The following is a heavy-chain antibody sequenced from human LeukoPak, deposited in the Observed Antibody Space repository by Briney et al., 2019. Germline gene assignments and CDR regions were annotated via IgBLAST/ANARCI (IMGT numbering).Heavy chain of an antibody. D-gene: IGHD3-22*01. CDR2: INPSGRI. J-gene: IGHJ6*03. CDR1: GGSFSGYY. V-gene: IGHV4-34*01. CDR3: ARGRQEVSMIVVVMTAVSYYLDV. Sequence: PSETLSLTCAVYGGSFSGYYWTWIRQAPGKGLEWIGEINPSGRISYNPSLKSRLTISVDASKNQFSLNLRSLTAADTAVYYCARGRQEVSMIVVVMTAVSYYLDVGGKGTTVTVS.